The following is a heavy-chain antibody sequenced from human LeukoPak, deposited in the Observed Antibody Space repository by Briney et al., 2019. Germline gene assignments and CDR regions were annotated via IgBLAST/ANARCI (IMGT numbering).Heavy chain of an antibody. CDR3: ARGGYMSNWFEH. V-gene: IGHV3-30-3*01. CDR1: GFTFSSYA. Sequence: GGSLRLSCAASGFTFSSYAMRWVRQAPGKGLEWVAVISYDGSNKYYADSVKGRFTISRDNSKNTLYLQMNSLRAEDTAVYYCARGGYMSNWFEHWGQGTPVTVSS. CDR2: ISYDGSNK. J-gene: IGHJ5*02. D-gene: IGHD5-12*01.